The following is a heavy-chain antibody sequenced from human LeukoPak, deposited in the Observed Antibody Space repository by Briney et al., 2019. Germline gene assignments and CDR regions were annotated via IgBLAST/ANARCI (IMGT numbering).Heavy chain of an antibody. D-gene: IGHD3-22*01. Sequence: PGGSLRLSCAASGFRFSTYVMSWVRQAPGKGLEWVSTISDNHDGTYYADSVKGRFTISRDNSQNTLYLQMYSLRAEDTALYYCVDGGGGGYYLFDSWGQGTLVTVSS. V-gene: IGHV3-23*01. CDR3: VDGGGGGYYLFDS. CDR1: GFRFSTYV. CDR2: ISDNHDGT. J-gene: IGHJ4*02.